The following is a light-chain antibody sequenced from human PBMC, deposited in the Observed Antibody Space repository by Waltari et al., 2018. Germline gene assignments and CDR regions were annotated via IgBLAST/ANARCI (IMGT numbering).Light chain of an antibody. CDR3: QSADSSGTYVV. CDR2: KCS. Sequence: SYELTPPPSVSVSPGQTARITCSGDALPKQYAYWYQQKPGQAPVLVIYKCSERPSGIPERFSGSSSGTTVTLTISGVQAEDEADYYCQSADSSGTYVVFGGGTKLTVL. J-gene: IGLJ2*01. CDR1: ALPKQY. V-gene: IGLV3-25*03.